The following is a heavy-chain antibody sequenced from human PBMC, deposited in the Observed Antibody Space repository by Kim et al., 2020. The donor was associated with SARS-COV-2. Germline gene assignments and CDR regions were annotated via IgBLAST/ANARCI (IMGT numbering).Heavy chain of an antibody. CDR3: ARGGEWLRLQDLSMLDAFDI. D-gene: IGHD5-12*01. CDR2: INPSGGST. J-gene: IGHJ3*02. V-gene: IGHV1-46*01. Sequence: ASVKVSYKASGYTFTSYYMHWVRQAPGQGLEWMGIINPSGGSTSYAQKFQGRVTMTRDTSTSTVYMELSSLRSEDTAVYYCARGGEWLRLQDLSMLDAFDIWGQGTMVTVSS. CDR1: GYTFTSYY.